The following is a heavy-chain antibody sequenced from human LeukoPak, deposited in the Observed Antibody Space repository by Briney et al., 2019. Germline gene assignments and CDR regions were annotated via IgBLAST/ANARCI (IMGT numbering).Heavy chain of an antibody. CDR3: ARASEHYYDSSGALDY. CDR1: GFTFDDYA. CDR2: ISRKSGSI. J-gene: IGHJ4*02. D-gene: IGHD3-22*01. Sequence: GGSLRLSCATSGFTFDDYAMHWVRQAPGKGLEWVSGISRKSGSIGYVDSVKGRFTISRDNAKNSLYLQMNSLRAEDTAVYYCARASEHYYDSSGALDYWGQGTLVTVSS. V-gene: IGHV3-9*01.